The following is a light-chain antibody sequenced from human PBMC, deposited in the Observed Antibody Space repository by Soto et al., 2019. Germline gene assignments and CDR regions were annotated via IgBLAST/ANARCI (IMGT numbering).Light chain of an antibody. Sequence: DIQMTQSPSTLSASVGDRVTITCRASQSISSWLAWCQQKPGKAPKLLIYKASSLESGVPSRFSGSGSGTEFTLTISSLQPDDFATYYCQQYNSYSWTFGRGTKVDIK. CDR2: KAS. V-gene: IGKV1-5*03. CDR1: QSISSW. J-gene: IGKJ1*01. CDR3: QQYNSYSWT.